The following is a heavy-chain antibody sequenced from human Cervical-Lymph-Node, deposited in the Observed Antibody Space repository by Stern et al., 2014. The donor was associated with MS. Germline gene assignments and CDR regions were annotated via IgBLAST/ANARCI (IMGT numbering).Heavy chain of an antibody. Sequence: VQLVESGPGLVKPSETLSLTCTVSGGSVSSGSYYWSWIRQPPGKGLEWIGYIYYSGNTNYNPSLKSRVTISADTSKNQFSLKLSSVTAADTAVYYCARGTAYDSSGYDYWGQGTLVTVSS. CDR2: IYYSGNT. V-gene: IGHV4-61*01. CDR1: GGSVSSGSYY. D-gene: IGHD3-22*01. J-gene: IGHJ4*02. CDR3: ARGTAYDSSGYDY.